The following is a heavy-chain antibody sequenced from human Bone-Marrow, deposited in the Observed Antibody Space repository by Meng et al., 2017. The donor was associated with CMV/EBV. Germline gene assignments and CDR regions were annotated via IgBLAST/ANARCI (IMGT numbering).Heavy chain of an antibody. J-gene: IGHJ3*02. D-gene: IGHD3-3*01. Sequence: GESLKISCAASGFTFDDYTMHWVRQAPGKGLEWVANIKQDGSEKYYVDSVKGRFTISRDNAKNSLYLQMNSLRAEDTAVYYCATCANYDFWSGFRPLRFDIWGQGTMVTVSS. CDR3: ATCANYDFWSGFRPLRFDI. CDR1: GFTFDDYT. CDR2: IKQDGSEK. V-gene: IGHV3-7*01.